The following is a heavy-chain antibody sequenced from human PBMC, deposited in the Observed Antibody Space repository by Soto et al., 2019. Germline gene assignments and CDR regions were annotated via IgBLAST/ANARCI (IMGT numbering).Heavy chain of an antibody. CDR3: ARFLPRTEGAFDI. CDR1: GGSISSYY. Sequence: PSETLSLTCTVSGGSISSYYWSWIRQPPGKGLEWIGYIYYSGSTNYNPSLKSRVTISVDTSKNQFSLKLSSVTAADTAVYYCARFLPRTEGAFDIWGHGTMVTVSS. CDR2: IYYSGST. V-gene: IGHV4-59*08. J-gene: IGHJ3*02.